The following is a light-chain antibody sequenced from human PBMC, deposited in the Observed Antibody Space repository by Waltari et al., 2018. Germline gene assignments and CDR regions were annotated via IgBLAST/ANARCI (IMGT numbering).Light chain of an antibody. J-gene: IGKJ3*01. V-gene: IGKV4-1*01. CDR3: QQYFDNLFT. CDR2: WAS. CDR1: QSVFWSSNNKNY. Sequence: DIVMTQSPDSLAVSLGERATLNCQSSQSVFWSSNNKNYLAWYQQKPGQPPKLLLYWASTRESGVTDRFSGSGSGTDFTLTISSLQTEDVAVYYCQQYFDNLFTFGPGTKVDIK.